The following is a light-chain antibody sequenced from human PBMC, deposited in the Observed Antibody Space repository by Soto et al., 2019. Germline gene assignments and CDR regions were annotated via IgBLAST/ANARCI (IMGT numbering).Light chain of an antibody. Sequence: AIRMTQSPSSLSASTGDRVTITCRASQGISSYLAWYQQKPGKAPKLLIYAASTLQSGVPSRFSGSGSGTDFTLTISCLQSEDFGTYYCQQYYSYSTFGQGTKVEIK. CDR2: AAS. CDR1: QGISSY. V-gene: IGKV1-8*01. J-gene: IGKJ1*01. CDR3: QQYYSYST.